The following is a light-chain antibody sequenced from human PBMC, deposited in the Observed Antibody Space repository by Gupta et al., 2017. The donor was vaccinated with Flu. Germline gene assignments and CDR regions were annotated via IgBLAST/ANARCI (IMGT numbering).Light chain of an antibody. Sequence: SVTIPWTGTSSEVGGYKYVSWYHQHPVKALRLIVYEVSKRTADVPYRFSGSKAGNTATLTVSELRAEEEADYYCNTDTVSNNVVFGGGTKLTVL. CDR3: NTDTVSNNVV. J-gene: IGLJ2*01. CDR2: EVS. CDR1: SSEVGGYKY. V-gene: IGLV2-8*01.